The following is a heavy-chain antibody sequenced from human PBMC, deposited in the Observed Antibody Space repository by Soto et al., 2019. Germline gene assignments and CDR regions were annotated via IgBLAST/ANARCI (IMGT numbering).Heavy chain of an antibody. CDR2: ISAYNGNT. CDR1: GYSFTNNG. Sequence: VKVSCKASGYSFTNNGISWVRQAPGQGLEWMGWISAYNGNTNYVKKFQGRVTMTTDTSTSTASMELRSLRSDDTAVYYCARVSYSGNWFVHSVAGPNWFDPWGQGTLVTV. J-gene: IGHJ5*02. CDR3: ARVSYSGNWFVHSVAGPNWFDP. V-gene: IGHV1-18*01. D-gene: IGHD6-13*01.